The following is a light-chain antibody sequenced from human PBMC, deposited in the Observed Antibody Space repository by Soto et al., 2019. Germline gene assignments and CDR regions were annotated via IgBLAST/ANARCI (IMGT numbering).Light chain of an antibody. CDR2: EAS. CDR1: QTVSSS. J-gene: IGKJ4*01. CDR3: QQYDDWLRLT. Sequence: EIVLTQSPATLSLSPGERATLSCRASQTVSSSLAWYQQKPGQAPRLLIYEASNRATGIPARFSGSGSGADFTLTISSLEPEDFALYYCQQYDDWLRLTFGGGTKVEIK. V-gene: IGKV3-11*01.